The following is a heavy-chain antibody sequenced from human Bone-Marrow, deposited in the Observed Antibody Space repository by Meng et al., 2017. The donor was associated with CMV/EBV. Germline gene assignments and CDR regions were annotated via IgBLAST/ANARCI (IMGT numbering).Heavy chain of an antibody. CDR1: GGTFSSYA. CDR3: ARHTEVNTIFGVVPPTPYYYYYYGMDV. D-gene: IGHD3-3*01. V-gene: IGHV1-69*05. CDR2: IIPIFGTA. J-gene: IGHJ6*02. Sequence: SVKVSCKASGGTFSSYAISWVRQAPGQGLEWMGGIIPIFGTANYAQKFQGRVTITTDESTSTAYMELSSLRSEDTAVYYCARHTEVNTIFGVVPPTPYYYYYYGMDVWGQGTTVTVSS.